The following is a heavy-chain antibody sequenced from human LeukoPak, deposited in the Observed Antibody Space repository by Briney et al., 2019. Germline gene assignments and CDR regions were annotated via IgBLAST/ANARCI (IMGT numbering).Heavy chain of an antibody. CDR3: AKAMGQWLVLFDY. Sequence: PGGSLRLSCAASGFTFSSYAMSWVRQAPGKGLEWVSTISSSGGNTYFADSVKGRFTISRDNSKNTLYLQMNSLRAEDTAVYYCAKAMGQWLVLFDYWGQGTLVTVSS. J-gene: IGHJ4*02. V-gene: IGHV3-23*01. CDR2: ISSSGGNT. D-gene: IGHD6-19*01. CDR1: GFTFSSYA.